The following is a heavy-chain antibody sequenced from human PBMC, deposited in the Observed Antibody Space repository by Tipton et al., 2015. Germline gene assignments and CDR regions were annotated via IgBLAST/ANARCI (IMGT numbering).Heavy chain of an antibody. CDR1: AYSISSDYY. V-gene: IGHV4-38-2*01. CDR3: ARARGRHGGLFDS. Sequence: TLSLTCAVSAYSISSDYYWGWIRQPPGKGLEWIGSISHSGSTNYNPSLKSRVTISVDTSKNQFSLKMSSVTASDTAVYYCARARGRHGGLFDSWGQGILVTVSS. D-gene: IGHD4-23*01. CDR2: ISHSGST. J-gene: IGHJ4*02.